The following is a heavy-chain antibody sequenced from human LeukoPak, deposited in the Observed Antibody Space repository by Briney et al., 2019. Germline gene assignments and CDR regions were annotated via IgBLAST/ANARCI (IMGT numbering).Heavy chain of an antibody. CDR2: ISGRADST. CDR3: AKDCGLWFGELSLFDY. CDR1: GFTFSNYA. D-gene: IGHD3-10*01. V-gene: IGHV3-23*01. Sequence: GGSLRLSCAASGFTFSNYAMSWVRQAPGKGLEWVSAISGRADSTYHADSVKGRFTISRDNSKNTLYLQMNSLRAEDTAVYYCAKDCGLWFGELSLFDYWGQGTLVTVSS. J-gene: IGHJ4*02.